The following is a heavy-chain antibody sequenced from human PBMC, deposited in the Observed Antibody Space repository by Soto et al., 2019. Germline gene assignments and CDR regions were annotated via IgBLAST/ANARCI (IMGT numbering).Heavy chain of an antibody. CDR2: IDWDDDK. D-gene: IGHD3-22*01. Sequence: SGPTLVNPTQTLTLTCTFSGFSLSTSGMCVSWIRQPPGKALEWLALIDWDDDKYYSTSLKTRLTISKDTSKNQVVLTMTNMDPVDTATYYCARTAQYYYDSSGPYGMDFWGQGNTVPVSS. CDR1: GFSLSTSGMC. V-gene: IGHV2-70*01. CDR3: ARTAQYYYDSSGPYGMDF. J-gene: IGHJ6*02.